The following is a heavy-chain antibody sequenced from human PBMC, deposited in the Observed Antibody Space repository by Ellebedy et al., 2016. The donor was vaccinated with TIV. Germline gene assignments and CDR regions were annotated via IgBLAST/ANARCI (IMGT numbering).Heavy chain of an antibody. CDR2: ISSSSYTI. J-gene: IGHJ3*02. CDR3: ARDRGSHDGFDI. CDR1: GFTFSSYS. D-gene: IGHD1-26*01. V-gene: IGHV3-48*01. Sequence: PGGSLRLSCAASGFTFSSYSMNWVRQAPGKGLEWVSYISSSSYTIYYADSVKGRFTISRDNAKNSLYLQMNSLRAEDTAVYYCARDRGSHDGFDIWGQGTMVTVSS.